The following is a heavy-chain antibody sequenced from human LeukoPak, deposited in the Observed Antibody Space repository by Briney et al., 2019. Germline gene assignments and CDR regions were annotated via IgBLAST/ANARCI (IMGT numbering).Heavy chain of an antibody. CDR3: ARGLYSSSYYVFDY. CDR1: GYTFTGYY. CDR2: INPNSGGT. D-gene: IGHD6-13*01. V-gene: IGHV1-2*04. Sequence: ASVKVSCKASGYTFTGYYMHWVRQAPEQGLEWMGWINPNSGGTNYAQKFQDWVTMTRGTSISTAYMELSRLRSDDTAVYYCARGLYSSSYYVFDYWGQGTLVTVSS. J-gene: IGHJ4*02.